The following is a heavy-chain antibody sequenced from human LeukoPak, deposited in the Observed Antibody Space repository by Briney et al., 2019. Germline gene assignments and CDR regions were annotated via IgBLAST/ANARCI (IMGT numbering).Heavy chain of an antibody. J-gene: IGHJ4*02. CDR1: GFTFSSYA. V-gene: IGHV3-30-3*01. Sequence: GGSLRLSCAASGFTFSSYAMHWVRQAPGKGLEWVAVISYDGSNKYYADSVKGRFTISRDNFKNTLYLQMNSLRAEDTAVYCCAKALSGADTFDYWGQGTLVTVSS. CDR3: AKALSGADTFDY. D-gene: IGHD3-10*01. CDR2: ISYDGSNK.